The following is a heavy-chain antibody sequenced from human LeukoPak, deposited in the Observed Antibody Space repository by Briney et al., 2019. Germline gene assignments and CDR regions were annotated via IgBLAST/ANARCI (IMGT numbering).Heavy chain of an antibody. D-gene: IGHD3-10*01. CDR3: ARGSFGIDF. V-gene: IGHV3-33*01. CDR1: GFPFRNYG. Sequence: PGGSLRLSCAASGFPFRNYGMHWVRQAPGKGLEWVAIIWYDGSKKYYADSVKGRFTISRDSSKNTVYLQMSSLRVEDTAVYHCARGSFGIDFWGRGTLVTVST. J-gene: IGHJ4*03. CDR2: IWYDGSKK.